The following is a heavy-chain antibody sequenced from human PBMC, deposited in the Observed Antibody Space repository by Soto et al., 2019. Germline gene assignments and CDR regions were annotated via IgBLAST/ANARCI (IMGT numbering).Heavy chain of an antibody. V-gene: IGHV1-69*13. Sequence: GASVKVSCKASGGTFSSYAISWVRQAPGQGPEWMGGIIPIFGTANYAQKFQGRVTITADESTSTAYMELSSLRSEDTAVYYCARSADGAYCGGDCYWYFDYWGQGTLVTVSS. D-gene: IGHD2-21*02. CDR1: GGTFSSYA. CDR2: IIPIFGTA. J-gene: IGHJ4*02. CDR3: ARSADGAYCGGDCYWYFDY.